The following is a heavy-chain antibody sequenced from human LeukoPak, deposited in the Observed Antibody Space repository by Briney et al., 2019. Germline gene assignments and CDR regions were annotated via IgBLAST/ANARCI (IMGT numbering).Heavy chain of an antibody. Sequence: NPSETLSLTCAVYGGSFSGYYWSWIRQPPGKGLEWIGEINHSGSTNYNPSLKSRVTISVDTSKNQFSLKLNSVTAADTAVYYCARFGTSSSRFFDQWGQGTLVTVSS. V-gene: IGHV4-34*01. CDR2: INHSGST. D-gene: IGHD6-6*01. CDR3: ARFGTSSSRFFDQ. CDR1: GGSFSGYY. J-gene: IGHJ4*02.